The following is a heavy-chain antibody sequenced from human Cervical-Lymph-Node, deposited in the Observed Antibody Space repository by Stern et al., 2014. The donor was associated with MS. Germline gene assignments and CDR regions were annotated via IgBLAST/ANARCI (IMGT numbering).Heavy chain of an antibody. Sequence: VQLVESGPGLVKPSQTLSLTCTVSGGSISSGSYYWSWIRQPAGKGLAWIGRIYTSGSTNYNPSLKSRVTISVDTPKNQFSLKRSSVTAADTAVYYCARDRYFDLGGRGTRVTVSS. CDR2: IYTSGST. J-gene: IGHJ2*01. CDR3: ARDRYFDL. V-gene: IGHV4-61*02. CDR1: GGSISSGSYY.